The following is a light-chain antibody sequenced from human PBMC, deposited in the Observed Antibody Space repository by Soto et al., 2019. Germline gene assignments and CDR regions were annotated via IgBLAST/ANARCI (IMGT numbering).Light chain of an antibody. CDR2: GAS. Sequence: IVWTQSPGTLSLSPGDRYTLSCMASQSVSSSYLAWYQQKHGQAPRLLIYGASSRATGIPDRFSGSGSGTEFTLTISRLEPEDFAVYYCQQYGSSSWTVGQGTKVEIK. CDR3: QQYGSSSWT. V-gene: IGKV3-20*01. CDR1: QSVSSSY. J-gene: IGKJ1*01.